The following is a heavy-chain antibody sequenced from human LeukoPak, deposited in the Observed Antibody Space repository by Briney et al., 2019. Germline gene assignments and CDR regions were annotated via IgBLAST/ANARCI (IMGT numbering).Heavy chain of an antibody. Sequence: SEKISCKASGGTFSSYAISWVRQAPGQGLEWIGGIIPIFCTANYAQKFQGRVTITADESTSTAYLELGSLSSEDTAVYYCAGDRRRYCSGGSCYPGSRWYFDYWGQGTLVTVSS. D-gene: IGHD2-15*01. CDR2: IIPIFCTA. J-gene: IGHJ4*02. CDR1: GGTFSSYA. CDR3: AGDRRRYCSGGSCYPGSRWYFDY. V-gene: IGHV1-69*13.